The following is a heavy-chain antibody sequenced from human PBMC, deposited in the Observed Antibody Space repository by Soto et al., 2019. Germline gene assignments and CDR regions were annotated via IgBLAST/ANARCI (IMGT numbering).Heavy chain of an antibody. CDR2: ITGSGAGS. V-gene: IGHV3-23*01. Sequence: EVQLLESGGGWLQPGGSLRLSCAASGFTFSSYAMNWVRQAPGKGLEWVSGITGSGAGSYYSDSVKGRFTISRDNSKNTLYLKMNSLRAEDKAVDYCAKAYSSSWPNDGFHPWGQGIVVTVSS. J-gene: IGHJ5*02. CDR1: GFTFSSYA. D-gene: IGHD6-13*01. CDR3: AKAYSSSWPNDGFHP.